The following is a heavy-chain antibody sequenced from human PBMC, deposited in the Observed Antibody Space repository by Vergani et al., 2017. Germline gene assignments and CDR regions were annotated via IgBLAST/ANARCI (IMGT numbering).Heavy chain of an antibody. CDR3: TRGYGSGRNWFDA. V-gene: IGHV3-49*05. Sequence: EVQLVESGGGLVKPGRSLRLSCTASGFTFGDYAMSWFRQAPGKGLEWVGFIRSKAYGGTTEYAASVKGRFTISRDDSKSIAYLQMNSLKTEDTAVYYCTRGYGSGRNWFDAWGQGTLVTVSS. J-gene: IGHJ5*02. CDR1: GFTFGDYA. D-gene: IGHD3-10*01. CDR2: IRSKAYGGTT.